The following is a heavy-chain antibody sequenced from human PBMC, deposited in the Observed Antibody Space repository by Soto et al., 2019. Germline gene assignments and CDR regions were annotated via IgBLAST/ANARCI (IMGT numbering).Heavy chain of an antibody. J-gene: IGHJ3*02. V-gene: IGHV3-7*03. CDR2: IGPDGGEK. CDR3: ARGRSLDI. Sequence: PGGSLRLSCAASGYTFTGSWMSWVRQPPGKGLEWVATIGPDGGEKNYVDSVKGRFTISRDNAKNSLYLEMNSLKDEDTAVYFCARGRSLDIWGQGTMVTV. CDR1: GYTFTGSW.